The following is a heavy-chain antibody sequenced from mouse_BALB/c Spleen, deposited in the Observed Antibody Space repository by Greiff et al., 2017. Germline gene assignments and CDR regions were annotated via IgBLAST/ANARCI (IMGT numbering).Heavy chain of an antibody. J-gene: IGHJ4*01. CDR3: AREDDGYYGGAMDY. Sequence: EVQVVESGGGLVQPGGSRKLSCAASGFTFSSFGMHWVRQAPEKGLEWVAYISSGSSTIYYADTVKGRFTISRDNPKNTLFLQMTSLRSEDTAMYYCAREDDGYYGGAMDYWGQGTSVTVSS. CDR2: ISSGSSTI. D-gene: IGHD2-3*01. CDR1: GFTFSSFG. V-gene: IGHV5-17*02.